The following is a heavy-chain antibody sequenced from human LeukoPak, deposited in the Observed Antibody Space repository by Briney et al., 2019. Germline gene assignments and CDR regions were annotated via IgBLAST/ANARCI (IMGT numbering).Heavy chain of an antibody. J-gene: IGHJ6*02. CDR2: IRNKAYGGTT. CDR3: TTAYDSSCFLHYYGMDV. V-gene: IGHV3-49*03. CDR1: GFTFGGYA. Sequence: PGGSLRLSCTASGFTFGGYAVSWFRQAPGKRLEWVGFIRNKAYGGTTECAASAKGRFTISSDDSKNIASLQMHSMKTEDTAVYYCTTAYDSSCFLHYYGMDVWGQGTTVTVSS. D-gene: IGHD3-22*01.